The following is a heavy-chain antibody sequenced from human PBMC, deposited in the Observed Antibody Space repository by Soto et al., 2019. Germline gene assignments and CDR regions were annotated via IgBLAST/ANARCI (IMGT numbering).Heavy chain of an antibody. CDR1: GFSFRTYA. D-gene: IGHD3-3*01. CDR3: ASDHYDFWSGAYLTQYYFDF. CDR2: ISHDGRNK. V-gene: IGHV3-30-3*01. Sequence: QVQLVESGGGVVQPGRSLRLSCAASGFSFRTYAMHWVRQAPGKGLEWVAMISHDGRNKDYADSVKGRFTISRDNSENTLYLQMASLRAEDTALYYCASDHYDFWSGAYLTQYYFDFWGQGTLVTVSS. J-gene: IGHJ4*02.